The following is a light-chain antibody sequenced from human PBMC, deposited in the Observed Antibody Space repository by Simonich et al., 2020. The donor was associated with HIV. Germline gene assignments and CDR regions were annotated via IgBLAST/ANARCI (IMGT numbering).Light chain of an antibody. Sequence: EIVLTQSPGTLSLSPGERATLSCRASQSVSSSYLAWYQQKPGLAPRLLIYDASSRATGIPDRFSGSVSGTDFTLTISRLEPEDFAVYYCQQYGSSPTFGQGTKVEIK. CDR1: QSVSSSY. CDR3: QQYGSSPT. CDR2: DAS. V-gene: IGKV3D-20*01. J-gene: IGKJ1*01.